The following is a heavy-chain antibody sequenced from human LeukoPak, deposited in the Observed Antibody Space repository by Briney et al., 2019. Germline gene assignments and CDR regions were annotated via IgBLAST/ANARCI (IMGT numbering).Heavy chain of an antibody. D-gene: IGHD5-18*01. CDR3: ARGGMVPRLWLDDY. CDR2: IGISSSYI. Sequence: GGSLRLSCAASGFTFSSYSMNWVRQAPGKGLEWVSSIGISSSYIYYADSVKGRFTISRDNAKNSLYLQMNSLRAEHTAVYYCARGGMVPRLWLDDYWGQGTLVTVSS. CDR1: GFTFSSYS. J-gene: IGHJ4*02. V-gene: IGHV3-21*06.